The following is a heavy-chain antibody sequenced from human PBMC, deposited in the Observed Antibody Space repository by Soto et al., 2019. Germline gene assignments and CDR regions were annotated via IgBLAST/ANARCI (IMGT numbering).Heavy chain of an antibody. D-gene: IGHD5-12*01. CDR3: ARAPSAHDSFDL. Sequence: QVQLVESGGGLVKPGGSLRLSCAASGFSFGDYDMSWIRQAPGRGLEWISYISGTGRTIDYANSVKGRFTISRDNADKSLYLQMNSLGAEDTAIYYCARAPSAHDSFDLWGPGTLVTVSS. CDR2: ISGTGRTI. CDR1: GFSFGDYD. V-gene: IGHV3-11*04. J-gene: IGHJ5*02.